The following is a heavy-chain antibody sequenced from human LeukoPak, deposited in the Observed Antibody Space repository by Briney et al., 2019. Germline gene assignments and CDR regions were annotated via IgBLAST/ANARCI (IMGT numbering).Heavy chain of an antibody. J-gene: IGHJ3*02. D-gene: IGHD2-15*01. CDR2: IYHSGST. CDR3: ARHGRFQDPKAFDI. Sequence: SGTLSLTCAVSGGSISSSNWWSWVRQPPGKGLEWIGEIYHSGSTNYNPSLKSRVTISVDTSKNQFSLKLSSVTAADTAVYYCARHGRFQDPKAFDIWGQGTMVTVSS. CDR1: GGSISSSNW. V-gene: IGHV4-4*02.